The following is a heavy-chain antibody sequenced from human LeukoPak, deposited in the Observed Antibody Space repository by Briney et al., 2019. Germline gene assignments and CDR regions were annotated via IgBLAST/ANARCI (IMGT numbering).Heavy chain of an antibody. CDR1: GFPFSNNP. CDR3: TRDGGKGYEIDY. Sequence: GGSLRLSCVVSGFPFSNNPMNWVRQAPGKGLEWVSYISTAITTTYYAESVKGRFTISRDNAKNSLYLQMNSLRVEDTAVYYCTRDGGKGYEIDYWGQGTLVTVSS. J-gene: IGHJ4*02. D-gene: IGHD2-2*01. V-gene: IGHV3-48*01. CDR2: ISTAITTT.